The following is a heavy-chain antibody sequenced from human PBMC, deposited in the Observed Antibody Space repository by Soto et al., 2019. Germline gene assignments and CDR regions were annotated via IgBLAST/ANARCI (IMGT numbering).Heavy chain of an antibody. CDR3: ARHRPLTGQNYGMDV. V-gene: IGHV4-39*01. Sequence: PSETLSLTCTVSGGSILTASYYWGWVRQPPGKGLEWIGTIYYSGSTQYNPSLRGRVTMSVDTSKNQFSLKVSSVTAADTAFYYCARHRPLTGQNYGMDVWGQGTTVTVSS. J-gene: IGHJ6*02. CDR1: GGSILTASYY. CDR2: IYYSGST. D-gene: IGHD6-6*01.